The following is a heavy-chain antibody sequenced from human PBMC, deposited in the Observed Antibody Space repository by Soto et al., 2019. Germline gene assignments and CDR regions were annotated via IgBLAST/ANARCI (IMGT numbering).Heavy chain of an antibody. Sequence: QVQLVQSGAEVKTPGASVRVSCKTSGYTFTRYDISWVRQAPGQGPEWMGWISPNSGRTNYAQKLQGRVTMTTDTSTSTAYMELRSLRSDDTAVYYCARQYYDFWSDFPDFDYWGQGTLVTVSS. V-gene: IGHV1-18*04. CDR1: GYTFTRYD. D-gene: IGHD3-3*01. J-gene: IGHJ4*02. CDR3: ARQYYDFWSDFPDFDY. CDR2: ISPNSGRT.